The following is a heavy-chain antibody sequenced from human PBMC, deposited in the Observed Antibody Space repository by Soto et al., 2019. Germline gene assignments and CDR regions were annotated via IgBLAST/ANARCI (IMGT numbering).Heavy chain of an antibody. J-gene: IGHJ4*02. V-gene: IGHV3-49*03. Sequence: LRLSCTASGFTFGDYAMSWFRQAPGEGLEWVGFITSKAYGGTTDYAASVKGRFTISIDDSKTIAYLQMNSLKTDDTAVYYCARGIREVPYWGQGTLVTV. CDR2: ITSKAYGGTT. D-gene: IGHD5-18*01. CDR1: GFTFGDYA. CDR3: ARGIREVPY.